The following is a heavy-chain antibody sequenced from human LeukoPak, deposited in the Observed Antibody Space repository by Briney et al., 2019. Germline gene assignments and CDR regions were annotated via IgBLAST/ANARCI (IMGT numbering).Heavy chain of an antibody. J-gene: IGHJ4*02. Sequence: GGSLRLSCAASGFTFSSYGMHWVRQAPGKGLEWVPNIKQDGSEKYYVDSVKGRFTISRDNAKNSLYLQMNSLRAEDTAVYYCAREYDLGLQYYFDYWGQGTLVTVSS. D-gene: IGHD3-3*01. CDR3: AREYDLGLQYYFDY. V-gene: IGHV3-7*01. CDR2: IKQDGSEK. CDR1: GFTFSSYG.